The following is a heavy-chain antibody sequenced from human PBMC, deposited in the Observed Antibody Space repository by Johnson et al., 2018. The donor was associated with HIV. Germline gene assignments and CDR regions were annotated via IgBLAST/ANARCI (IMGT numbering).Heavy chain of an antibody. CDR2: MSYDGSKK. D-gene: IGHD4-17*01. CDR3: ARAPLAPYGDYGAFDI. Sequence: QLQLVESGGGVVQPGRSLRLSCAASGFTFSSYAMHWVRQAPGKGLEWVAVMSYDGSKKYYADSVKGRFTISRDNSKNTLYLQMISLRAEDTAVYFCARAPLAPYGDYGAFDIWGQGTMVTVSS. J-gene: IGHJ3*02. V-gene: IGHV3-30-3*01. CDR1: GFTFSSYA.